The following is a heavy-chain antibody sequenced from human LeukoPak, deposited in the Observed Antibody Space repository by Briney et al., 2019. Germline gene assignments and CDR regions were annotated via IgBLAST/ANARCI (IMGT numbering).Heavy chain of an antibody. Sequence: PGGSLRLSCAASGFTFSDYYMSWIRQAPGKGLKWVSYISSSGSTIYYADSVKGRFTISRDNAKNSLYLQMNSLRAEDTAVYYRARNVPEPDTDYYYYMDVWGKGTTVTVSS. D-gene: IGHD1-14*01. CDR3: ARNVPEPDTDYYYYMDV. V-gene: IGHV3-11*04. J-gene: IGHJ6*03. CDR2: ISSSGSTI. CDR1: GFTFSDYY.